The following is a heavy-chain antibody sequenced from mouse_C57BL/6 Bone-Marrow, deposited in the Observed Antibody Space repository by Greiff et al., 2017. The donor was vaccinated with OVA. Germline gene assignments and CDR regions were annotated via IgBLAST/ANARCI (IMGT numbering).Heavy chain of an antibody. Sequence: EVQGVESVAELVRPGASVKLSCTASGFNIKNTYMHWVKQRPEQGLEWIGRIDPANGNTKYAPKFQGKATITADTSSNTAYLQLSSLTSEDTAIYYCASGGTTVVAPHWYFDVWGTGTTVTVSS. J-gene: IGHJ1*03. CDR2: IDPANGNT. CDR1: GFNIKNTY. D-gene: IGHD1-1*01. CDR3: ASGGTTVVAPHWYFDV. V-gene: IGHV14-3*01.